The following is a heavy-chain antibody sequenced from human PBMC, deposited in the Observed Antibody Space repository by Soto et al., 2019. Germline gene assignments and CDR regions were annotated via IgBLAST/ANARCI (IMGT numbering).Heavy chain of an antibody. V-gene: IGHV4-59*01. CDR3: ARDRAGAVDY. CDR2: IYYSGST. J-gene: IGHJ4*02. Sequence: SETLSLTCTVSGGSISSYYWSWIRQPPGKGLEWIGYIYYSGSTNYNPSLKSRVTISVDTSKNQFSLKLSSVTAADTAVYYCARDRAGAVDYWGQGTLVTVSS. D-gene: IGHD6-13*01. CDR1: GGSISSYY.